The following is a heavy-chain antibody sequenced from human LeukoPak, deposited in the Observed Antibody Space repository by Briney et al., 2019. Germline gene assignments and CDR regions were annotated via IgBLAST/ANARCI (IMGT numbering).Heavy chain of an antibody. V-gene: IGHV4-38-2*01. CDR2: IYHSGST. CDR3: ARGLFFDY. CDR1: GYSISSGYY. J-gene: IGHJ4*02. Sequence: SETLSLTCAVSGYSISSGYYWGWIRQPPGKGLEWIGSIYHSGSTYYNPSLKSRVTISVDTSKNQFSLKLSSVTAADTAVYYCARGLFFDYWGQGTPVTVSS.